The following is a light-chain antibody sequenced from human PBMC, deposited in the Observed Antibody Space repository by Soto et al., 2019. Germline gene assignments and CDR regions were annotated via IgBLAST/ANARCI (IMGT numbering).Light chain of an antibody. CDR1: SDSVSTDHY. CDR3: VLYMGLGISL. CDR2: STN. J-gene: IGLJ2*01. Sequence: QTVVTQEPSFSVSPGGTVTLTCGLSSDSVSTDHYPSWYQQTPGQAPRTLIYSTNSRSSGVPDRFSGSILGNKAALTITGAQADDESDYYCVLYMGLGISLFGGGTKLTVL. V-gene: IGLV8-61*01.